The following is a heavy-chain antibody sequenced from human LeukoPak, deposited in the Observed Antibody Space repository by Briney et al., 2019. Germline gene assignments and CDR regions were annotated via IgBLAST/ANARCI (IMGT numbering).Heavy chain of an antibody. V-gene: IGHV3-23*01. D-gene: IGHD6-19*01. CDR2: IGDDVVST. Sequence: GGSLRLSCAASGFTFSSHAMSWVRQAPGKGLEWVSAIGDDVVSTYYAESVKGRFTISRDNSKNTLYLQVNSLRAEDTATYYCARHSPLLAVWGQGTLVTVSS. J-gene: IGHJ4*02. CDR3: ARHSPLLAV. CDR1: GFTFSSHA.